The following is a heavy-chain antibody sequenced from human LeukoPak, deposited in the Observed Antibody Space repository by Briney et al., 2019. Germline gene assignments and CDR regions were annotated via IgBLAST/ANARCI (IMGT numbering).Heavy chain of an antibody. Sequence: PVGSLRLSCAASGFSFSNYAMSWVRQAPGKGLEWVSAIVGTGGNMYYADSVKGRFTISRDNFKSTLYLQMNSLRAEDTAVYYCAKGLTWNSTSCSDWGQGTLVTVSS. CDR3: AKGLTWNSTSCSD. D-gene: IGHD2-2*01. CDR2: IVGTGGNM. V-gene: IGHV3-23*01. CDR1: GFSFSNYA. J-gene: IGHJ4*02.